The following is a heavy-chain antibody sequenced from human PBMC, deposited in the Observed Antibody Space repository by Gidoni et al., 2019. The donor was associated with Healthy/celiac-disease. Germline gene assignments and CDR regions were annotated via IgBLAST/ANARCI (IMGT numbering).Heavy chain of an antibody. CDR1: GCSFTTYW. Sequence: EVQLVQSGAEVKKPGESLTISCKGSGCSFTTYWIGWVSQMPGKGLEGMGIIYPGDSDTRYSPSFQGQVTISADKSISTAYLQWSSLKASDTAMYYCASQRAYCSSTSCLNDAFDIWGQGTMVTVSS. J-gene: IGHJ3*02. D-gene: IGHD2-2*01. CDR2: IYPGDSDT. CDR3: ASQRAYCSSTSCLNDAFDI. V-gene: IGHV5-51*01.